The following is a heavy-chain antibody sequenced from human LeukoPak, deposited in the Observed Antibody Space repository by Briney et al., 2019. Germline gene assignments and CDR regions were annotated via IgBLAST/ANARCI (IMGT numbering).Heavy chain of an antibody. J-gene: IGHJ4*02. V-gene: IGHV1-46*01. CDR3: ARDVRAGSGSYYSPSPGDY. D-gene: IGHD3-10*01. Sequence: ASVKLSCKASGYTFTCYYMHWMRHAPGQGLERMGIINPSGGSTSYAQKFQGRVTMTRDTSTSTVYMELSSVRSEETAVYYCARDVRAGSGSYYSPSPGDYGGQGTLVTVSS. CDR2: INPSGGST. CDR1: GYTFTCYY.